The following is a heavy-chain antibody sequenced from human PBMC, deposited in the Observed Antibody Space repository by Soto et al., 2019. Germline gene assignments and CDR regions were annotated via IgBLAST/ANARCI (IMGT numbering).Heavy chain of an antibody. CDR2: INPSGGST. J-gene: IGHJ6*02. Sequence: QVQLVQSGAEVKKPGASVKVSCKASGYTFTSYYMHWVRQAPGQGLEWMGIINPSGGSTSYAQKFQGRVTMTRDTSTSTVYMELSSLRSEDTAVYYCASPTYSSWYPGDYYGMDVWGQGTTVTVSS. D-gene: IGHD6-13*01. CDR1: GYTFTSYY. V-gene: IGHV1-46*01. CDR3: ASPTYSSWYPGDYYGMDV.